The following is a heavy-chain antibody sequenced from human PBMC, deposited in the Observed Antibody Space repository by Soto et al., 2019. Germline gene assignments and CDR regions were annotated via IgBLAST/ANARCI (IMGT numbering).Heavy chain of an antibody. CDR3: ARGTTSDY. V-gene: IGHV4-34*01. J-gene: IGHJ4*02. Sequence: KASETLSLTCAVYGGSFSGYYWSWIRQPPGKGLEWIGEINHSGSTNYNPSLKSRVTISVDTSKNQFSLKLSSVTAADTAVYYCARGTTSDYWGQGTLVTVSS. CDR1: GGSFSGYY. CDR2: INHSGST. D-gene: IGHD4-17*01.